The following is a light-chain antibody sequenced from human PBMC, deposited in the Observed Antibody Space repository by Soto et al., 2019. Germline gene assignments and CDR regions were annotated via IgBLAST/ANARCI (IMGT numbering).Light chain of an antibody. Sequence: EIVLTQSPGTLSLSPGERATLSCRASQSVSSSYVAWYQQKPGQAPRLLIYGASSRATGIPDRFSGSGSGTDFTLTISRLEPEDFAVYYCQQYGSSPNTFGGGTKVDIK. CDR1: QSVSSSY. CDR3: QQYGSSPNT. CDR2: GAS. J-gene: IGKJ4*01. V-gene: IGKV3-20*01.